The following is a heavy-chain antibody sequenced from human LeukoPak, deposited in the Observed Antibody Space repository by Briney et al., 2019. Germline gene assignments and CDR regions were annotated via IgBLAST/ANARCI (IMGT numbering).Heavy chain of an antibody. J-gene: IGHJ3*02. V-gene: IGHV4-59*01. CDR2: LYYSGST. D-gene: IGHD3-10*01. Sequence: SETLSLTCSVSGGSISSYYWSWIRQPPGTGLDWIGYLYYSGSTNSNPSLKSRVTMSVDTSKNQFSLKLRSVTAADTAVYYCARGGSGISNAFDIWGQGTMVTVSS. CDR3: ARGGSGISNAFDI. CDR1: GGSISSYY.